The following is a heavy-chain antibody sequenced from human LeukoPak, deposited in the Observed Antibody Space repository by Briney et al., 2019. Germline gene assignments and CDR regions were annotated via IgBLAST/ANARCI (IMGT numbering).Heavy chain of an antibody. Sequence: PGGSLRLSCTSSGFTFNYYAVSWVRQAPGKGLEWIGFIRNQANSGTTEYAASVKGRFTISRDDSKTIAHLQMSSLKTEDTAVYYCSRFYSSGWAGGAFDIWGQGTMVTVSS. CDR1: GFTFNYYA. CDR2: IRNQANSGTT. CDR3: SRFYSSGWAGGAFDI. D-gene: IGHD3-22*01. V-gene: IGHV3-49*04. J-gene: IGHJ3*02.